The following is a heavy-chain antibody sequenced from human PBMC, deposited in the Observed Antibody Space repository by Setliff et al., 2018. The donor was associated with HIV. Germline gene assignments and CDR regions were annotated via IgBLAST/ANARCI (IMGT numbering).Heavy chain of an antibody. CDR1: GFSFSSSE. CDR3: SRDDISGQWLLDY. CDR2: IDPTGATM. D-gene: IGHD5-12*01. V-gene: IGHV3-48*03. J-gene: IGHJ4*02. Sequence: SLRLSCVASGFSFSSSEMTWIRQAPGKGLEFVSFIDPTGATMHYADSVKGRFIISRDNAKKSLYLQMNGLRAGDTAVYYCSRDDISGQWLLDYWGQGALVTVSS.